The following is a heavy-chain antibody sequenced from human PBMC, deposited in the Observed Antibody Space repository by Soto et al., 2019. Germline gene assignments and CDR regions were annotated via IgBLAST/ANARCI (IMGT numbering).Heavy chain of an antibody. Sequence: ASVKVSCKASGGTFSSYAISWVRQAPGQGLEWMGGIIPIFGTANYAQKFQGRVTITADESTSTAYMELSSLRSEDTAVYYCASQLVVVAATNYYYGMDVWGQGTTVTVSS. D-gene: IGHD2-15*01. CDR3: ASQLVVVAATNYYYGMDV. CDR2: IIPIFGTA. CDR1: GGTFSSYA. V-gene: IGHV1-69*13. J-gene: IGHJ6*02.